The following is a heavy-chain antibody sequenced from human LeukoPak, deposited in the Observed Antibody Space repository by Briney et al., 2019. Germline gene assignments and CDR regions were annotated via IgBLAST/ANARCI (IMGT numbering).Heavy chain of an antibody. V-gene: IGHV3-23*01. Sequence: GGSLRLSCAASGFTFSSYAMHWVRQAPGKGLEWVSTITGSGGSTYYADSVKGRFTISRDNSKNTLYLQMNSLRAEDTAVYYCAKALYYYDSSGFYPSDYWGQGTLATVSS. CDR3: AKALYYYDSSGFYPSDY. J-gene: IGHJ4*02. CDR2: ITGSGGST. D-gene: IGHD3-22*01. CDR1: GFTFSSYA.